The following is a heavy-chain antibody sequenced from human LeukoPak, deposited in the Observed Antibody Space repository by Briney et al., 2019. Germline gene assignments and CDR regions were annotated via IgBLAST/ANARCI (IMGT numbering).Heavy chain of an antibody. CDR2: IYIDGTGI. D-gene: IGHD5-18*01. J-gene: IGHJ3*02. Sequence: GGSLRLSCAASGFTFSRYWMHWVRQAPGKGLVWVSRIYIDGTGIVYAGSVKGRFIISRDNAKNTLYLQMNSLRVEDTAVYYCARAPPSNGYSYHFDIWGQGTMVTVSS. V-gene: IGHV3-74*01. CDR3: ARAPPSNGYSYHFDI. CDR1: GFTFSRYW.